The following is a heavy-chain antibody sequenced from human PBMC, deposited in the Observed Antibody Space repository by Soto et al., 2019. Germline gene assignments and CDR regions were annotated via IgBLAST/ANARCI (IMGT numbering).Heavy chain of an antibody. CDR3: AKGGLAARAFDY. Sequence: EVQLLESGGGLVQPGGSLRLSCAASGFTFSSYAMSWVRQAPGKGLEWVSAISGSGGSTYYADSVKGRFTISRDNSKNTLYLQMNSLRVEDTAVYYCAKGGLAARAFDYWGQGTLVTVSS. V-gene: IGHV3-23*01. CDR2: ISGSGGST. D-gene: IGHD6-6*01. J-gene: IGHJ4*02. CDR1: GFTFSSYA.